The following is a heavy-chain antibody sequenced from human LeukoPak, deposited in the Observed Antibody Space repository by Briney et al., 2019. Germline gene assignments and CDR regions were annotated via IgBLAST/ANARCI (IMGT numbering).Heavy chain of an antibody. V-gene: IGHV4-61*01. Sequence: SETLPLTCTVSGGSVSSGSYYWSWIRQPPGKGLEWLGYIYYSGSAKYNPSLKSRVTISVDTSKNQFSLKLSSVTAADTAVYYCARGDDYGDYVDYWGQGTLVTVSS. CDR2: IYYSGSA. CDR1: GGSVSSGSYY. J-gene: IGHJ4*02. CDR3: ARGDDYGDYVDY. D-gene: IGHD4-17*01.